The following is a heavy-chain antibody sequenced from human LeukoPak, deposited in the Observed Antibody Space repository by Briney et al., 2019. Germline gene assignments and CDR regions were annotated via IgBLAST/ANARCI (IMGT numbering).Heavy chain of an antibody. Sequence: GGSLRLSCAASAFTFSSYWMSWVRQAPGKGLEGVANIKQDGSEKYYVDSVKGRFTISRDNAKNSLYLQMNGLRAEDTAAYYCMRGATDTTRWFDPWGQGTLVTVSS. V-gene: IGHV3-7*01. CDR3: MRGATDTTRWFDP. J-gene: IGHJ5*02. CDR1: AFTFSSYW. CDR2: IKQDGSEK. D-gene: IGHD1-7*01.